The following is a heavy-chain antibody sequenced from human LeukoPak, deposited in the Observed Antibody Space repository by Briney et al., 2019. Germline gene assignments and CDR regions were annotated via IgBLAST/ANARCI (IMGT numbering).Heavy chain of an antibody. J-gene: IGHJ6*03. CDR1: GFTFSSYW. CDR3: ARVGAATFYWYYMDV. CDR2: IKQDGSDK. D-gene: IGHD2-15*01. V-gene: IGHV3-7*01. Sequence: GGSLRLSCEASGFTFSSYWMSWVRQAPGKGLEWVANIKQDGSDKYYVESLKGRFTVSRDNAKNSLYLQINSLRVGDTAVYFCARVGAATFYWYYMDVWGKGTTVTVSS.